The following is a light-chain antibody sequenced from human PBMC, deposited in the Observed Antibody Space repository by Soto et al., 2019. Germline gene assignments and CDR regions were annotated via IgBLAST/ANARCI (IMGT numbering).Light chain of an antibody. Sequence: DIVMTQSPLSLPVTPGEPASISCRSSQSLLHSNGYNYLDWYLQKPGQSPQLLIYLGSNRASGVPARFGGSGSGTDFTLRITRVEAEDVGVYYCMQSLQTPPTFGQGTRLEIK. J-gene: IGKJ5*01. CDR3: MQSLQTPPT. CDR2: LGS. CDR1: QSLLHSNGYNY. V-gene: IGKV2-28*01.